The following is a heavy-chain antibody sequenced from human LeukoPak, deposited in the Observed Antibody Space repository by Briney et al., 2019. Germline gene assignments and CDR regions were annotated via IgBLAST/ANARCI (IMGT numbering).Heavy chain of an antibody. Sequence: SETLSLTCTVSGGSISSGGYYWSWIRQHPGKGLEWIGYIYYSGSTYYNPSLKSRVTISVDASKNQFSLKLSSVTAADTAVYYCARVSVYYYYGMDVWGQGTTVTVSS. CDR3: ARVSVYYYYGMDV. V-gene: IGHV4-31*03. J-gene: IGHJ6*02. CDR2: IYYSGST. CDR1: GGSISSGGYY.